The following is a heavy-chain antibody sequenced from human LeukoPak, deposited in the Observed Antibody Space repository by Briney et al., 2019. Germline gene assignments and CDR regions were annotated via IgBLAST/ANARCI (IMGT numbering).Heavy chain of an antibody. CDR1: GYSISSGYY. Sequence: PSETLSLTCAVSGYSISSGYYWGWIRQPPGKGLEWIGSIYHSGSTYYNPSLKSRVTISVDTSKNQFSLKLSSMTAADTAVYYCASFEYSSSKGWGQGTMVTVSS. J-gene: IGHJ3*01. CDR3: ASFEYSSSKG. CDR2: IYHSGST. V-gene: IGHV4-38-2*01. D-gene: IGHD6-6*01.